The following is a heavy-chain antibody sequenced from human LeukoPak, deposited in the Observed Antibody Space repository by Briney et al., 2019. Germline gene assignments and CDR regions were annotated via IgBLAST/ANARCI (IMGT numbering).Heavy chain of an antibody. CDR1: GDSINSGAYS. D-gene: IGHD3-22*01. V-gene: IGHV4-30-4*07. Sequence: SETLSLTCGVSGDSINSGAYSWRWLRQPPGKELEWIGYFFYSGRTYYNPSLTSRVIISVDTSKNQLSLKLSSVSAADTSVYYCARLRPRYNYDIVNYYSSYYYYMDVWGKGTTVIISS. CDR2: FFYSGRT. J-gene: IGHJ6*03. CDR3: ARLRPRYNYDIVNYYSSYYYYMDV.